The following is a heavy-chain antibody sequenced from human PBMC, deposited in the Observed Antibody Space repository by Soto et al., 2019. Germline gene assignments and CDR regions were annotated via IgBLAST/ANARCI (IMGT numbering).Heavy chain of an antibody. V-gene: IGHV3-72*01. D-gene: IGHD1-26*01. CDR1: GFTFSDHH. Sequence: EVQLVESGGGLVQPGGSLRLSCAASGFTFSDHHMDWVRQAPGKGLEWVGRARNKAHSYTTAYAASVKGRFTISRDDSKNTLYLQMNSLRAEDTAVYYCARAPWDYYYYGMDVWGQGTTVTVSS. CDR2: ARNKAHSYTT. J-gene: IGHJ6*02. CDR3: ARAPWDYYYYGMDV.